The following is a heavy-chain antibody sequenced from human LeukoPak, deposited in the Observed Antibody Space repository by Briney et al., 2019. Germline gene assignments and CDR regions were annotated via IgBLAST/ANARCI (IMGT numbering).Heavy chain of an antibody. CDR2: INHSGSN. D-gene: IGHD6-13*01. J-gene: IGHJ4*02. V-gene: IGHV4-34*01. CDR1: GGSFSGYY. CDR3: ARAYSSHYYFDY. Sequence: PSETLSLTCAVYGGSFSGYYWSWIRQPPGKGLECIGEINHSGSNNYNPSLKSRVTITVDTSKNLFSLKLSSVTAANTAVYYCARAYSSHYYFDYWGQGTLVTVSS.